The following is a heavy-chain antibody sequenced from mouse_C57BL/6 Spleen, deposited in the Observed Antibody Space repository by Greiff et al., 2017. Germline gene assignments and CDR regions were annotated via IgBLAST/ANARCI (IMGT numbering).Heavy chain of an antibody. V-gene: IGHV1-69*01. Sequence: QVQLQQPGAELVMPGASVKLSCKASGYTFTSYWMHWVKQRPGQGLEWIGEIDPSDSYTNYNQKFKGKSTLTVDKSSSTGYMQLSSLTSEDSAVYYCARPITTVRGGYAMDYWGQGTSVTVSS. J-gene: IGHJ4*01. CDR3: ARPITTVRGGYAMDY. CDR1: GYTFTSYW. D-gene: IGHD1-1*01. CDR2: IDPSDSYT.